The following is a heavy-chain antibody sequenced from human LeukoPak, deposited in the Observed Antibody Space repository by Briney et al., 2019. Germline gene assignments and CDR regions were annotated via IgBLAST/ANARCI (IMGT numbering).Heavy chain of an antibody. D-gene: IGHD3-22*01. V-gene: IGHV4-39*07. CDR2: IYYSGST. CDR1: GGSISSSSYY. CDR3: AARSPRLKYYYDSSGHGDY. Sequence: PSETLSLTCTVSGGSISSSSYYWGWIRQPPGKGLEWIGSIYYSGSTYYNPSLKSRVTISVDTSKNQFSLKLSSVTAADTAVYYCAARSPRLKYYYDSSGHGDYWGQGTLVTVSS. J-gene: IGHJ4*02.